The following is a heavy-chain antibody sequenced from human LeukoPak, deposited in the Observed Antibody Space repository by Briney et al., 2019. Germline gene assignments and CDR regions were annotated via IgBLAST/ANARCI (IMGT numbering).Heavy chain of an antibody. CDR1: GFTFSSYA. V-gene: IGHV3-33*01. Sequence: GGSLRLSCSASGFTFSSYAMHSVRQAPGKGLEWVAVIWYDGSNKYYADSVKGRFTISRDNSKNTLYLQMNSLRAEDTAVYYCVRSPTSNQQFLPHYWGQGTLVTVSS. CDR3: VRSPTSNQQFLPHY. J-gene: IGHJ4*02. CDR2: IWYDGSNK. D-gene: IGHD6-6*01.